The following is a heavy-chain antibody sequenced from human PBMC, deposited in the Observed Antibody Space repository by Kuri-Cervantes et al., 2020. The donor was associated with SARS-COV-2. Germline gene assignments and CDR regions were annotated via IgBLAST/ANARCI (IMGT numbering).Heavy chain of an antibody. CDR3: VKCSDIAAAGQTDY. V-gene: IGHV3-23*01. J-gene: IGHJ4*02. Sequence: GESLKISCAASGFTFSSYAMSWVRQAPGKGLEWVSAISGSGGSTYYADSVKGRFTISRDNSKNTLYLQMNSLRAEDTAVYYCVKCSDIAAAGQTDYWGQGTLVTVSS. D-gene: IGHD6-13*01. CDR1: GFTFSSYA. CDR2: ISGSGGST.